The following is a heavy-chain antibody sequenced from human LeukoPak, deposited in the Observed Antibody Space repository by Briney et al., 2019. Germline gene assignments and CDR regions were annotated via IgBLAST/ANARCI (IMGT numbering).Heavy chain of an antibody. D-gene: IGHD6-13*01. Sequence: PGGSLRLSCAASGFTFSDYSMNWVRQSPGKGLEWVSYIISRGTTIYYADSVKGRFTISRDNAKNSLYLQMNSLRAEDTAVYYCARIAAGLCFQHWGQGTLVTVSS. J-gene: IGHJ1*01. CDR3: ARIAAGLCFQH. CDR2: IISRGTTI. CDR1: GFTFSDYS. V-gene: IGHV3-48*01.